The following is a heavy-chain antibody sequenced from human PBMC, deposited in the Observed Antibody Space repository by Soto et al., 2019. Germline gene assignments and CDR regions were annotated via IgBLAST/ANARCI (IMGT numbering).Heavy chain of an antibody. D-gene: IGHD6-25*01. Sequence: SETLSLTCTVSGGSLSSYFWSWIRQPPGRGLEWIGHIHYSGSTNYNPSLKSRVTISVDTSKNQVSLKLSSVTAADTAMYFCARQVSSAWPPYYYDMDVWGQGTTVTVSS. CDR3: ARQVSSAWPPYYYDMDV. CDR1: GGSLSSYF. V-gene: IGHV4-59*08. J-gene: IGHJ6*02. CDR2: IHYSGST.